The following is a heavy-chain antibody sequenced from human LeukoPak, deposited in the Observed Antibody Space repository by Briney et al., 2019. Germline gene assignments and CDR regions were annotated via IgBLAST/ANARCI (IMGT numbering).Heavy chain of an antibody. D-gene: IGHD6-6*01. CDR2: IYYSGST. CDR1: GGSISSYY. CDR3: ARYTSSSTYYYYYMDA. V-gene: IGHV4-59*01. J-gene: IGHJ6*03. Sequence: PSETLSLTCTVSGGSISSYYWSWIRQPPGKGLEWIGYIYYSGSTSYNPSLKSRVTISIDTSKNQFSLKLSSVTAADTAVYYCARYTSSSTYYYYYMDAWGKGTTVTVSS.